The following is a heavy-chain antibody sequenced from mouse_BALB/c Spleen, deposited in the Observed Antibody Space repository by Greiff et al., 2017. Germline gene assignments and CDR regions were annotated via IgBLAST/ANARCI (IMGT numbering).Heavy chain of an antibody. Sequence: DVKLVESGGGLVKPGGSLKLSCAASGFTFSNYAMSWVRQSPEKRLEWVAEISSGGSYTYYPDTVTGRFTISRDNAKNTLYLEMSSLRSEDTAMYYCASDGYYPSYAMDYWGQGTSVTVSS. CDR3: ASDGYYPSYAMDY. CDR1: GFTFSNYA. D-gene: IGHD2-3*01. J-gene: IGHJ4*01. CDR2: ISSGGSYT. V-gene: IGHV5-9-4*01.